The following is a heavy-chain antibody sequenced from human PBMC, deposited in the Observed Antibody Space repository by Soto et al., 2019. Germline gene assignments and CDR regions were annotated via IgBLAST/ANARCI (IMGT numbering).Heavy chain of an antibody. V-gene: IGHV3-23*01. Sequence: PGGSLRLSCAASGFTFSKYAMSWVRLAPGKGLEWVSSISANGGITDYADSVKGRFTISRDNFQNILSLQMDSLTGDDTALYFCAKDKYTDSVRKVWFFDYWGRGTLVTVSS. J-gene: IGHJ2*01. CDR3: AKDKYTDSVRKVWFFDY. D-gene: IGHD2-15*01. CDR2: ISANGGIT. CDR1: GFTFSKYA.